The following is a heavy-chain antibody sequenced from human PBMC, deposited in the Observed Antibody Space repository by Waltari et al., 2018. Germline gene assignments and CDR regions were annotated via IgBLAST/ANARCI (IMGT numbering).Heavy chain of an antibody. CDR2: ISSSSSYI. D-gene: IGHD3-3*01. Sequence: EVQLVESGGGLVKPGGSLRLSCAASGFTFSSYSMNWVRQAPGKGLEWVSSISSSSSYIYYADSVKGRFTISRDNAKNSLYLQMNSLRAEDTAVYYCARDRVTIFGVVTRGSDAFDIWGQGTMVTVSS. CDR3: ARDRVTIFGVVTRGSDAFDI. CDR1: GFTFSSYS. V-gene: IGHV3-21*01. J-gene: IGHJ3*02.